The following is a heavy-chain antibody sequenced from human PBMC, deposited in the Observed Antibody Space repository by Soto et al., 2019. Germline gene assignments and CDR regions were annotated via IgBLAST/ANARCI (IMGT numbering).Heavy chain of an antibody. V-gene: IGHV3-48*01. D-gene: IGHD5-18*01. CDR1: GLTLRGYK. Sequence: GGSLRISCETSGLTLRGYKMCWVRKAPGKWLELVSYISSSSSTIYYADSVKGRFTISRDNAKNSLFLQMNSLRAEDTAVYYCARDYSSYGPFDYWGQGTLVTVSS. J-gene: IGHJ4*02. CDR2: ISSSSSTI. CDR3: ARDYSSYGPFDY.